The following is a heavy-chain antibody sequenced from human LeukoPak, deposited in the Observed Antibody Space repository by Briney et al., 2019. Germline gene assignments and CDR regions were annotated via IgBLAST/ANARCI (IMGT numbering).Heavy chain of an antibody. J-gene: IGHJ4*02. CDR2: MNPGDADA. D-gene: IGHD6-19*01. V-gene: IGHV5-51*01. CDR3: AGRPTSGQYYFDE. Sequence: GESLKISCKGSGYTFTRYWIAWVRQMPGKGLEWMAIMNPGDADATYSPSFQGQVTVSVDKSVSTACLQWSSLRAADTAIYYCAGRPTSGQYYFDEWGQGTLVTVPS. CDR1: GYTFTRYW.